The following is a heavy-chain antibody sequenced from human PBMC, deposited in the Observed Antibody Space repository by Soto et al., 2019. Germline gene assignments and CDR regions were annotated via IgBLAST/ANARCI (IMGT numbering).Heavy chain of an antibody. CDR3: ARALIGFLDWLPDNYCYGMDV. CDR2: INPNSGDT. D-gene: IGHD3-3*02. J-gene: IGHJ6*02. V-gene: IGHV1-2*02. Sequence: ASVKVSCKVSGHSFTGHYMHWVRQAPGQGLEWMGWINPNSGDTNYARKFQGRVTMTRDTSIKTVYMELSSLRSDDTAVYYCARALIGFLDWLPDNYCYGMDVWGQGTPVTVSS. CDR1: GHSFTGHY.